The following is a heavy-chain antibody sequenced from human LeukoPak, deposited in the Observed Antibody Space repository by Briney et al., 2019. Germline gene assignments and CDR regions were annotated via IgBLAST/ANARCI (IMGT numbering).Heavy chain of an antibody. CDR3: AREGHGDHYYFDY. Sequence: GGSLRLSCAASGFTFSSYWMHWVRQAPGKGLVWVSRINSDGSTTNYADSVKGRFTISRDNAKNTLYLQMNSLRAEDTAVYYCAREGHGDHYYFDYWGQGTLVTVSS. CDR2: INSDGSTT. D-gene: IGHD4-17*01. CDR1: GFTFSSYW. J-gene: IGHJ4*02. V-gene: IGHV3-74*01.